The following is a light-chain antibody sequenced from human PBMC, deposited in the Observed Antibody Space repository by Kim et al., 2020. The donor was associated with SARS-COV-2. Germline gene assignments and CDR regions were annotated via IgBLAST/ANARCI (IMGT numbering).Light chain of an antibody. CDR3: QAWDSSTANYV. Sequence: SYELTQAPSVSVSPGQTASITCSGDKLGDKYACWYQQKPGQSPLLVIYQDTKPPSGIPERFSGSNSGNTATLTISGTQAMDEADYYCQAWDSSTANYVFGTGTKVTVL. V-gene: IGLV3-1*01. J-gene: IGLJ1*01. CDR2: QDT. CDR1: KLGDKY.